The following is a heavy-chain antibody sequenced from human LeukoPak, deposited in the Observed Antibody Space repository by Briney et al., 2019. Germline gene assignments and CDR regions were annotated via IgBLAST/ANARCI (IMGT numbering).Heavy chain of an antibody. D-gene: IGHD6-6*01. CDR1: GGSISSGGYY. CDR2: IYYSGST. V-gene: IGHV4-31*03. Sequence: SQTLSLTCTVSGGSISSGGYYWSWIRQHPGKGLEWIGYIYYSGSTYYNPSLNSRVTISVDTSKNQFSLKLSSVTAADTAVYYCAREGGIAARNWFDPWGQGTLVTVSS. CDR3: AREGGIAARNWFDP. J-gene: IGHJ5*02.